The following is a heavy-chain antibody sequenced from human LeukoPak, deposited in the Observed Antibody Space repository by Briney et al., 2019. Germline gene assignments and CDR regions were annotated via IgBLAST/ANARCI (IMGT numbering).Heavy chain of an antibody. CDR3: ARSSSSWYRPYYYYGLDV. CDR1: GFTFSSYG. Sequence: PGGSLRLSCAASGFTFSSYGMHWVRQAPGKGLEWVAVIWYDGSNKYYADSVKGRFTISRDNSKNTLYLQMTSLRAEETAVYYCARSSSSWYRPYYYYGLDVWGQGTTVTVSS. D-gene: IGHD6-13*01. V-gene: IGHV3-33*01. J-gene: IGHJ6*02. CDR2: IWYDGSNK.